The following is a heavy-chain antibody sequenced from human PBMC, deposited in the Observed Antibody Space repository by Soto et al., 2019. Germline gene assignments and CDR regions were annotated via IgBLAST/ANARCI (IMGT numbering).Heavy chain of an antibody. CDR3: AREGEARSGWYWSY. J-gene: IGHJ4*02. Sequence: ASVKVSCKASGYTFTGYYMHWVRQAPGQGLEWMGWINPNSGGTNYAQKFQGWVTMTRDMSISTAYMELSRLRSDDTAVYYCAREGEARSGWYWSYWGQGTLVTVSS. CDR1: GYTFTGYY. D-gene: IGHD6-19*01. CDR2: INPNSGGT. V-gene: IGHV1-2*04.